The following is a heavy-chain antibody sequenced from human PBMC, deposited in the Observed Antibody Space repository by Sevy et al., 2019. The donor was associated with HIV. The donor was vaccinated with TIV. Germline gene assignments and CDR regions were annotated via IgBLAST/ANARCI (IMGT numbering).Heavy chain of an antibody. D-gene: IGHD4-17*01. Sequence: ASVKVSCKASGYIFTDYYIHWVRQAPGQGLEWMAWINSDSGVTNYAQRFQGEVTVTRDTSLSLAYLELSRLKSNDTAIYYCARLTTKPTSDLYGMDVWGQGTTVTVSS. J-gene: IGHJ6*02. CDR2: INSDSGVT. CDR1: GYIFTDYY. CDR3: ARLTTKPTSDLYGMDV. V-gene: IGHV1-2*02.